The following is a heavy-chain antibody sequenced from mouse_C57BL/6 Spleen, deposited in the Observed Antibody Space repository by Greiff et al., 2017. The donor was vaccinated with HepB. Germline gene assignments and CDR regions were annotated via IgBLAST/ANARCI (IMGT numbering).Heavy chain of an antibody. Sequence: QVQLQQSGAELVRPGASVTLSCKASGYTFTDYEMHWVKQTPVHGLEWIGAIDPETGGTAYNQKFKGKAILTADKSSSTAYMGLRSLTSADSAVYYCTRSGGNYVDYAMDYWGQGTSVTVSS. CDR3: TRSGGNYVDYAMDY. CDR1: GYTFTDYE. V-gene: IGHV1-15*01. J-gene: IGHJ4*01. D-gene: IGHD2-1*01. CDR2: IDPETGGT.